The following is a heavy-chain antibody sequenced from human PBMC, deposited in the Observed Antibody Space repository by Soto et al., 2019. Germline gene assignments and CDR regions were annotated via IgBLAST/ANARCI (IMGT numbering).Heavy chain of an antibody. CDR2: ISGSGGST. Sequence: PGGSLRLSCAASGFTFSSYAMSWVRQAPGKGLEWVSGISGSGGSTYYADSVKGRFTISRDNSKNTLYLQMNSLRAEDTAVYYCAKVLSPTYYYGSGSYSDDAFHIWGQGTMVTVSS. D-gene: IGHD3-10*01. J-gene: IGHJ3*02. CDR1: GFTFSSYA. V-gene: IGHV3-23*01. CDR3: AKVLSPTYYYGSGSYSDDAFHI.